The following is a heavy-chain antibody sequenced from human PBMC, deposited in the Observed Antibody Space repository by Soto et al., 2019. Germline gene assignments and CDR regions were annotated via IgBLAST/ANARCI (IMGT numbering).Heavy chain of an antibody. CDR2: IYYSGST. Sequence: QVQLQASGPGLAKPSETLSLTCTVSGGSISTYYWSWIRQPPGKGLEWIGYIYYSGSTNSNPSLKSRVTISVDTSKNQFSLKLSSVTAADTAVYYCARGGWRHIDYWGQGTLVTFSS. CDR1: GGSISTYY. D-gene: IGHD2-21*02. J-gene: IGHJ4*02. CDR3: ARGGWRHIDY. V-gene: IGHV4-59*08.